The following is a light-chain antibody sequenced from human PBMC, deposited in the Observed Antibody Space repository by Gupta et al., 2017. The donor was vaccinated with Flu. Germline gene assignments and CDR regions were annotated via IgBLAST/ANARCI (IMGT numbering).Light chain of an antibody. V-gene: IGLV1-40*01. CDR2: GSS. CDR3: QPYDTSLSGWV. Sequence: QSVLPQPPSVSAAPGQRVTISCTGSSSNIGAGYDVHWYQQLPGTAPKVLIYGSSNRPSGVPDRFFASKSGTSASLAITGLQAEDEADYYCQPYDTSLSGWVFGGGTKVTVL. CDR1: SSNIGAGYD. J-gene: IGLJ3*02.